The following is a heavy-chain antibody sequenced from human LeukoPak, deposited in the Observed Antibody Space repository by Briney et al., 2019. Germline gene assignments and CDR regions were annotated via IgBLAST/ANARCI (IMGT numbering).Heavy chain of an antibody. Sequence: PGGSLRLSCAASGFTFSRYDMHWVRQATGKGLEWVSGIGTAGDTYYAGSVKGRFTISRENAKNSLYLQMNSLTAGYTAVYYCAGAGSETQWRAFDFWGQGALVTVFS. J-gene: IGHJ4*02. V-gene: IGHV3-13*01. CDR2: IGTAGDT. CDR1: GFTFSRYD. CDR3: AGAGSETQWRAFDF. D-gene: IGHD6-19*01.